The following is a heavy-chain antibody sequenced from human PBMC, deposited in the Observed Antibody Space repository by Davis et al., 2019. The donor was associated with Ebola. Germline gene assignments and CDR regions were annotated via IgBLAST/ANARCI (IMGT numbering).Heavy chain of an antibody. CDR2: IYYTGST. J-gene: IGHJ4*02. Sequence: MPSETLSLTCTVSGGSINSYYWNWIRQPPGKGLEWIGYIYYTGSTNYNPSLKSRVTISVDTSKNQFSLNLTSVTAADTAMYYCARQRLRGDFDYWGQGTLVTVSS. CDR3: ARQRLRGDFDY. D-gene: IGHD3-10*01. V-gene: IGHV4-59*08. CDR1: GGSINSYY.